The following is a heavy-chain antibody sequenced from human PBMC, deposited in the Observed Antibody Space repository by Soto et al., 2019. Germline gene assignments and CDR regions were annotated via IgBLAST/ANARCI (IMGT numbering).Heavy chain of an antibody. Sequence: EVQLVESGGGLVKPGGSLRLSCAASGFTFSSYSMNWVRQAPGKGLEWVSSISSSSSYIYYADSVKGRFTISRDNAKNSLYLQMYSLRAANTAVYYCGRGYSSGWYYFDYWGQGTLVTFSS. CDR1: GFTFSSYS. D-gene: IGHD6-19*01. V-gene: IGHV3-21*01. CDR3: GRGYSSGWYYFDY. J-gene: IGHJ4*02. CDR2: ISSSSSYI.